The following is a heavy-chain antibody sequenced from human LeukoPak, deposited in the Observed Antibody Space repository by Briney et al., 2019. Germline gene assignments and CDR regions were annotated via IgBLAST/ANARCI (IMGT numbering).Heavy chain of an antibody. Sequence: ASVKVSCKPSGYTFTSYGISWVRQAPGQGLEWMGGISAYNGNTNYAQKLQGRVTMTTDTSTSTAYMELRSLRSDDTAVYYCARVEVRGVIIPDHFDYWGQGTLVTVSS. V-gene: IGHV1-18*01. D-gene: IGHD3-10*01. J-gene: IGHJ4*02. CDR2: ISAYNGNT. CDR3: ARVEVRGVIIPDHFDY. CDR1: GYTFTSYG.